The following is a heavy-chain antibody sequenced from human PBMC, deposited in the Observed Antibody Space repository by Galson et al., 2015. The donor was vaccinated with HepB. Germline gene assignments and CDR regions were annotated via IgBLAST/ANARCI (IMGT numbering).Heavy chain of an antibody. J-gene: IGHJ4*02. Sequence: SLRLSCAASGFTFSSYSMNWVRQAPGKGLEWVSYISSSSSTIYYADSVKGRFTISRDNAKNSLYLQMNSLRAEDTAVYYCARDRRFLEWPYALLASNYWGQGTLVTVSS. CDR3: ARDRRFLEWPYALLASNY. D-gene: IGHD3-3*01. V-gene: IGHV3-48*01. CDR1: GFTFSSYS. CDR2: ISSSSSTI.